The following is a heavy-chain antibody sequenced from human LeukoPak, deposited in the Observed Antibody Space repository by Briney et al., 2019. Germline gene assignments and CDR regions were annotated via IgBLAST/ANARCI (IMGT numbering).Heavy chain of an antibody. CDR3: ATFTISGGPQGDWFDP. CDR1: GYTLTELS. V-gene: IGHV1-24*01. J-gene: IGHJ5*02. D-gene: IGHD2-15*01. CDR2: FDPEGGET. Sequence: ASVKVSCKVSGYTLTELSMHWVRQAPGKGLEWMGGFDPEGGETIYAQKFQGRVTMTEDTSTDTAYMELSSLRSEDTAVYYCATFTISGGPQGDWFDPWGQGTLVTVSS.